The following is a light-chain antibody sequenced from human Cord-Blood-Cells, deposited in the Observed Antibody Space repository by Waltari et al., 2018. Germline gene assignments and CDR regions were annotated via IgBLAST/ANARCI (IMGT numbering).Light chain of an antibody. CDR3: QSYNNSLTST. V-gene: IGKV3-15*01. CDR1: QRFRSN. CDR2: GAS. J-gene: IGKJ2*01. Sequence: EIVMTQSPVTLSVSPGERATLSCRASQRFRSNLAWYQQTPAQAPTLLIYGASTRATGIPARFSDRLSGTQFHLTLRGRQSEAFAVYLCQSYNNSLTSTFGQWATLEI.